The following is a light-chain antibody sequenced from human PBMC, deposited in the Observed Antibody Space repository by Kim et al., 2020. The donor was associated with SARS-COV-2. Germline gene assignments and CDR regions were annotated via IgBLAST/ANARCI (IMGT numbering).Light chain of an antibody. CDR1: SSDIGGYSY. CDR2: DVI. J-gene: IGLJ3*02. CDR3: TSYTSSSTWL. Sequence: QSALTQPASVSGSPGQSITISCTGTSSDIGGYSYVSWYQQHPGKAPKLMIYDVIKRPSGVSDRFSGSKSGNTASLTISGLQAEDEADYYCTSYTSSSTWLFGGGTKLTVL. V-gene: IGLV2-14*03.